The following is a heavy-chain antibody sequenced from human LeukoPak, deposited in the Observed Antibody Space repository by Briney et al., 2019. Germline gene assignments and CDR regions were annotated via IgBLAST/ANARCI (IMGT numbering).Heavy chain of an antibody. D-gene: IGHD5-24*01. J-gene: IGHJ4*02. CDR2: INDNGSTR. V-gene: IGHV3-23*01. CDR1: GFTFSNYA. CDR3: ARETPRRGETRDGYR. Sequence: GGSLRLSCGASGFTFSNYAMSWVRQAPGKGLEWVSGINDNGSTRFYAASVKGRFTSSRDNPKNLLFLQINSLRVEDTAVYYCARETPRRGETRDGYRWGQGTLVTVSS.